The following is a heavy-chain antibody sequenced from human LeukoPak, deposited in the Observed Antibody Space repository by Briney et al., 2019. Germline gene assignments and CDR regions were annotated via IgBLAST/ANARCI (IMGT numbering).Heavy chain of an antibody. Sequence: GGPLRLSCAASGFTFSSYWMSWVRQAPGKGLEWVANIKQDGSEKYYVDSVKGRFTISRDNAKNSLYLQMNSLRAEDTAVYYCARVNTAMITAIDYWGQGTLVTVSS. V-gene: IGHV3-7*01. CDR3: ARVNTAMITAIDY. D-gene: IGHD5-18*01. J-gene: IGHJ4*02. CDR1: GFTFSSYW. CDR2: IKQDGSEK.